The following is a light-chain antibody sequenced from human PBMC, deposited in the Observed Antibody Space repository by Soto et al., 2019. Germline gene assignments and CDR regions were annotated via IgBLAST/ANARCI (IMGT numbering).Light chain of an antibody. V-gene: IGKV1-39*01. CDR1: QSISFY. Sequence: DIQMTQSPSSLSASIGDRVTLTCRASQSISFYLNWYQQKPGKAPRLLIYAATTLQSGVPSRFSGSGAGTDFTLTISSLQPEDFATYYCQQANSFPLTFGGGTKVEIK. CDR3: QQANSFPLT. CDR2: AAT. J-gene: IGKJ4*01.